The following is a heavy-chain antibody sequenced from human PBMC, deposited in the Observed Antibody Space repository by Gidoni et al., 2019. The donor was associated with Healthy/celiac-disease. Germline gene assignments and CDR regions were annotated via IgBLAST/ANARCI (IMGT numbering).Heavy chain of an antibody. V-gene: IGHV4-4*07. CDR2: SYTSGST. D-gene: IGHD4-17*01. Sequence: QVQLQESGPGLVKPSETLSLTCTVSGGSISSYYWSWIRQPAGKGLEWIGRSYTSGSTNYNPSLKSRVTMSVDTSKNQFSLKLSSVTAADTAVYYCARVADYGDHEAAFDIWGQGTMVTVSS. CDR3: ARVADYGDHEAAFDI. J-gene: IGHJ3*02. CDR1: GGSISSYY.